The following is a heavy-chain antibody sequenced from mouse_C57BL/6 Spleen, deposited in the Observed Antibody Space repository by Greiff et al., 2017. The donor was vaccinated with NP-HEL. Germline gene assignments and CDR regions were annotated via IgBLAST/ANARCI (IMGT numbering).Heavy chain of an antibody. J-gene: IGHJ4*01. CDR1: GYAFSSSW. Sequence: QVQLQQSGPELVKPGASVKISCKASGYAFSSSWMNWVKQRPGKGLEWIGRIYPGDGDTNYNGKFKGKATLTADKSSSTAYMQLSSLTSEDSAVYFCARGATVVDYYAMDYWGQGTSVPVSS. V-gene: IGHV1-82*01. D-gene: IGHD1-1*01. CDR2: IYPGDGDT. CDR3: ARGATVVDYYAMDY.